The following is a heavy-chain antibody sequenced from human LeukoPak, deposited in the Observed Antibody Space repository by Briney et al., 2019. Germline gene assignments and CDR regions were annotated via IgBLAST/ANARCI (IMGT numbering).Heavy chain of an antibody. J-gene: IGHJ6*03. Sequence: SETLSLTCTVSGGSISSYYWSWIRQSPGKGLGWIGYIYHSGSTNNNPSLKSRVTISVDTSKNQFSLKLSSVTAADTAVYYCAREYGSGRFYYYYMDVWGKGTTVTISS. CDR1: GGSISSYY. CDR2: IYHSGST. CDR3: AREYGSGRFYYYYMDV. D-gene: IGHD3-10*01. V-gene: IGHV4-59*01.